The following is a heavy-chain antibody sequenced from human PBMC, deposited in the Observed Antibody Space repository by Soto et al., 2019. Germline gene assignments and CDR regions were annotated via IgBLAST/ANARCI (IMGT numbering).Heavy chain of an antibody. V-gene: IGHV2-5*05. J-gene: IGHJ4*02. CDR3: ARVDTAMVNNY. D-gene: IGHD5-18*01. Sequence: SGPTLVNPTQTLTLTCTFSGFSLSTREVGVGWIRQPPGKALEWLALIYWDDDKRYGPSLKSRLTIVKDTSKNQVVLTMTNMDPVDTATYYCARVDTAMVNNYWGQGTLVTVSS. CDR2: IYWDDDK. CDR1: GFSLSTREVG.